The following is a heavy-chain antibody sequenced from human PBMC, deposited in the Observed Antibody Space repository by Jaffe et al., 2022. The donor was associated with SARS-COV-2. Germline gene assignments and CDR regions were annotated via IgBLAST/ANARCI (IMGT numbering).Heavy chain of an antibody. CDR1: GYTFTSYG. J-gene: IGHJ6*02. D-gene: IGHD4-17*01. Sequence: QVQLVQSGAEVKKPGASVKVSCKASGYTFTSYGISWVRQAPGQGLEWMGWISAYNGNTNYAQKLQGRVTMTTDTSTSTAYMELRSLRSDDTAVYYCARGQEADGDYGLRGYYGMDVWGQGTTVTVSS. V-gene: IGHV1-18*01. CDR3: ARGQEADGDYGLRGYYGMDV. CDR2: ISAYNGNT.